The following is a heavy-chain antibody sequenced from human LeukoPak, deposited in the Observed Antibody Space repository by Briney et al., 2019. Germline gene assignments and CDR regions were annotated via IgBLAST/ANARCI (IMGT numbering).Heavy chain of an antibody. CDR2: INTDGTVT. J-gene: IGHJ4*02. V-gene: IGHV3-74*01. D-gene: IGHD6-19*01. Sequence: GGSQRLSCAASGFTFSKYWMLWVRQAPGKGLESVSRINTDGTVTTYADSVKGRFTVSRDNADNTMFLQMNSVRDEDTAVYYCATKQWLAPPPDSWGQGTPVTVSS. CDR3: ATKQWLAPPPDS. CDR1: GFTFSKYW.